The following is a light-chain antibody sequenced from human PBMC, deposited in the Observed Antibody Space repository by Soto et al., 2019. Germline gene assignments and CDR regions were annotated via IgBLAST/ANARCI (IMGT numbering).Light chain of an antibody. CDR1: QSVSTY. J-gene: IGKJ4*01. Sequence: EIVMTQSPTILSVSPGERATLSCRASQSVSTYLAWYQQKPGQSPRLLVYDASNRATGIPARFRGSGSGTEFTLTISSLQSEDFAVYYCQQFSSYPLTFGGGTKVDIK. CDR2: DAS. CDR3: QQFSSYPLT. V-gene: IGKV3D-15*01.